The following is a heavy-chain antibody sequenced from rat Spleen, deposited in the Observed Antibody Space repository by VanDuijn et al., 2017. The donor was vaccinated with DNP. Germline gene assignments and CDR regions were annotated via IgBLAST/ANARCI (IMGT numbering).Heavy chain of an antibody. J-gene: IGHJ2*01. D-gene: IGHD4-1*01. V-gene: IGHV5-31*01. CDR2: ISNNGDDT. CDR3: GKNTGYYFDH. CDR1: GFTFNNFW. Sequence: EVQLVESGGDLVQPGGSLKLSCDASGFTFNNFWMTWIRQVPGKGLEWVAAISNNGDDTYYPDSVKGRFTISRDNAKSSLYLQMNSLKSEDTATYYCGKNTGYYFDHWGQGVMVTVSS.